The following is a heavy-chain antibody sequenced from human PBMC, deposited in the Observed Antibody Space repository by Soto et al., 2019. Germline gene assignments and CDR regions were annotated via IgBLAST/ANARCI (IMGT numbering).Heavy chain of an antibody. D-gene: IGHD2-2*01. V-gene: IGHV4-59*11. CDR1: GVSTSNHY. J-gene: IGHJ4*02. CDR2: IYYRGTT. CDR3: ARGGGSPYHDHEFDY. Sequence: QVQLQESGPGLVKPSETLSLTCSVSGVSTSNHYWTWIRKPPGQGPEWIGCIYYRGTTNYNASFNSRVTISVDTSQTQFSLKLTSVTTADTAVYYCARGGGSPYHDHEFDYWGQGTLVTVSS.